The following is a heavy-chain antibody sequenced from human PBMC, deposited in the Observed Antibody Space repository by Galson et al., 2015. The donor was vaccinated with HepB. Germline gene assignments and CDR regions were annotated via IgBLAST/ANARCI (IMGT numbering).Heavy chain of an antibody. CDR3: AAYVVRGASSFSHYGMDV. CDR2: IYHSGST. Sequence: TLSLTCAVSGGYLSSGGHSWSWIRQPPGKGLEWIGYIYHSGSTYYTPSLKGRVTISMDRSKNQFSLKLSSVTAADTAVYYCAAYVVRGASSFSHYGMDVWGQGTTVTVSS. CDR1: GGYLSSGGHS. V-gene: IGHV4-30-2*01. D-gene: IGHD3-10*01. J-gene: IGHJ6*02.